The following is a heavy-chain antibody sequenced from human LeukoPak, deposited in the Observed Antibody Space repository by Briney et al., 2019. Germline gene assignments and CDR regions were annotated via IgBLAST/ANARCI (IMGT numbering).Heavy chain of an antibody. CDR3: AKNPMVRGVILPSYFDY. V-gene: IGHV3-23*01. CDR2: ISGSGGST. J-gene: IGHJ4*02. Sequence: GGSLRLSCAASGFTFSSYAMSWVRQAPGKGLEWVSAISGSGGSTYYADSVKGRFAISRDNSKNTLYLQMNSLRAEDTAVYYCAKNPMVRGVILPSYFDYWGQGTLVTVSS. D-gene: IGHD3-10*01. CDR1: GFTFSSYA.